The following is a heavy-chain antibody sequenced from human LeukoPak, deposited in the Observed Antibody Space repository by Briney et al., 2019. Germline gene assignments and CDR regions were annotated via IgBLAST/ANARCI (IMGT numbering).Heavy chain of an antibody. CDR3: ARGWNYAFRFDN. Sequence: GGSLRLSCAASGFTFSTYAMNWVRQAPGKGLEWVSTIINNGGSTSYADSVKGRFTISRDNSKNTVYLQMNSLTAEDTAVYYCARGWNYAFRFDNWGQGTLVTVST. D-gene: IGHD1-7*01. CDR1: GFTFSTYA. V-gene: IGHV3-23*01. J-gene: IGHJ4*02. CDR2: IINNGGST.